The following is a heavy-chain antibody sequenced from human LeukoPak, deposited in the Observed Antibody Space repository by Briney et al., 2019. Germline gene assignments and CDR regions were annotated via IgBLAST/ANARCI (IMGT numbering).Heavy chain of an antibody. CDR1: GGSISSGGYS. Sequence: PSQTLSLTCAVSGGSISSGGYSWSWIRQPPGKGLEWIGYIYHSGSTYYNPSLKSRVTISVDRSKNHFSLKLSSVTAADTAVYYCARAPEEFGYMVRGVQYGMDVWGQGTTVTVSS. CDR3: ARAPEEFGYMVRGVQYGMDV. J-gene: IGHJ6*02. D-gene: IGHD3-10*01. CDR2: IYHSGST. V-gene: IGHV4-30-2*01.